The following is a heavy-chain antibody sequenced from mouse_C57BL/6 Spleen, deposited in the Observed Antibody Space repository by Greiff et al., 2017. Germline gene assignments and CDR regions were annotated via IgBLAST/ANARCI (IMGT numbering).Heavy chain of an antibody. CDR1: GFTFSDYG. V-gene: IGHV5-17*01. CDR2: ISSGSSTI. CDR3: ARPVYYGSSSYAMDY. J-gene: IGHJ4*01. D-gene: IGHD1-1*01. Sequence: EVKLMESGGGLVKPGGSLKLSCAASGFTFSDYGMHWVRQAPEKGLEWVAYISSGSSTIYYADTVKGRFTISRDNAKNTLFLQMTSLRSEDTAMYYCARPVYYGSSSYAMDYWGQGTSVTVSS.